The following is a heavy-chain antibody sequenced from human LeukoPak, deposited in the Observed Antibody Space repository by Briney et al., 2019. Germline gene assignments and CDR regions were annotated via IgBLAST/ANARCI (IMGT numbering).Heavy chain of an antibody. CDR3: ARDMIILQS. CDR2: IKQDGSEK. D-gene: IGHD3-16*01. CDR1: GFIFSKYW. J-gene: IGHJ5*02. Sequence: GGSLRLSCSASGFIFSKYWMTGFRQAPGKGLEWVANIKQDGSEKYYVDSVKGRFTISRDNAKKSLYLQMNSLRAEDTAVYFCARDMIILQSWGQGTLVTVSS. V-gene: IGHV3-7*04.